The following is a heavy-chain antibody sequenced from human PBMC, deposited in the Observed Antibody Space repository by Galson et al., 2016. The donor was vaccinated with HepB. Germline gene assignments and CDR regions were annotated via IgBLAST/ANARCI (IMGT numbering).Heavy chain of an antibody. CDR1: GFTFERFA. Sequence: LRLSCAASGFTFERFAITWVRQAPGKGLAWVSTISHNGAKTYYADSVKGRFTISRDSSKNTVDLLMTSLSSEDSALYYCAKGDTSGYFWSSLDSWGQGTLVTVSS. CDR2: ISHNGAKT. J-gene: IGHJ4*02. V-gene: IGHV3-23*01. CDR3: AKGDTSGYFWSSLDS. D-gene: IGHD3-22*01.